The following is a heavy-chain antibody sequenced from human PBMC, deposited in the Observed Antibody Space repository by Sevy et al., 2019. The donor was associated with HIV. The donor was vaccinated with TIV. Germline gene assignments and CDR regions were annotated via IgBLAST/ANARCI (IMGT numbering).Heavy chain of an antibody. V-gene: IGHV1-69*13. CDR1: GGTFSSYA. Sequence: ASVKVSCKASGGTFSSYAISWVRQAPGQGLEWMGGIIPIFGTANYAQKFQGRVTITADESTSTAYMELSSLRSEDTAVYYCAREDIVLGEGNYYGMDVWGQGTTVTVSS. D-gene: IGHD2-15*01. CDR2: IIPIFGTA. CDR3: AREDIVLGEGNYYGMDV. J-gene: IGHJ6*02.